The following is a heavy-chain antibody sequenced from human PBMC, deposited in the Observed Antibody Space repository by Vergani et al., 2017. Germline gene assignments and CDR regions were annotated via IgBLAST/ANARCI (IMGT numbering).Heavy chain of an antibody. V-gene: IGHV3-30*04. CDR1: GFTFSSYA. Sequence: QVQLVESGGGVVQPGRSLRLSCAASGFTFSSYAMHWVRQAPGKGLEWVAVISYDGSNKYYADSVKGRFTISRDNSKNTLYLQMNSLRAEDTAVYYCAKGRARGYYYYGMDVWGQGTTVTVSS. D-gene: IGHD6-6*01. J-gene: IGHJ6*02. CDR2: ISYDGSNK. CDR3: AKGRARGYYYYGMDV.